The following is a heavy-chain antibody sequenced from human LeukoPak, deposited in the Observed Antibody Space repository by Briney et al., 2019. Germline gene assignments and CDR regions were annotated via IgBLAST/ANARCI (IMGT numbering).Heavy chain of an antibody. CDR2: INHSGST. CDR3: ARSAGGQYNWFDP. Sequence: PSETLSLTCTVSSGSIGSYYWSWIRQPPGKGLEWIGEINHSGSTNYNPSLKSRVTISVDTSKNQFSLKLSSVTAADTAVYYCARSAGGQYNWFDPWGQGTLVTVSS. V-gene: IGHV4-34*01. CDR1: SGSIGSYY. D-gene: IGHD3-10*01. J-gene: IGHJ5*02.